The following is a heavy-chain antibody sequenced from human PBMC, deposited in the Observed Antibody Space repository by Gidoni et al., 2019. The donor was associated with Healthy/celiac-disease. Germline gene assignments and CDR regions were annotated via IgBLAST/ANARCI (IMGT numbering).Heavy chain of an antibody. D-gene: IGHD3-22*01. J-gene: IGHJ3*02. CDR3: AQEGVYDSSGYYYDAFDI. Sequence: QVTLKESGPALVKTTQTLTLTCTFSGFSLSTSGLRVSWIRQPPGKALEWLARIDWDDDKFYSTSLKTRLTISKDTSKNQVVLTMTNMDPVDTATYYCAQEGVYDSSGYYYDAFDIWGQGTVVTVSS. CDR1: GFSLSTSGLR. CDR2: IDWDDDK. V-gene: IGHV2-70*04.